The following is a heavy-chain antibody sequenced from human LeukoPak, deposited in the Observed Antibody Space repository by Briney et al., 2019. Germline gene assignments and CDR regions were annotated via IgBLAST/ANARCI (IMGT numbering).Heavy chain of an antibody. Sequence: GWSLTLSCAASGFTFSSYSMNWLRQAPGKGLEWVSSISSSSSYIYYADSVKGRFTIFRDNAKNSLYLQMNSLRAEDTAVYYCAREHGLDSSGSYYYYGMDVWGQGTTVTVSS. CDR1: GFTFSSYS. CDR2: ISSSSSYI. CDR3: AREHGLDSSGSYYYYGMDV. J-gene: IGHJ6*02. D-gene: IGHD3-22*01. V-gene: IGHV3-21*01.